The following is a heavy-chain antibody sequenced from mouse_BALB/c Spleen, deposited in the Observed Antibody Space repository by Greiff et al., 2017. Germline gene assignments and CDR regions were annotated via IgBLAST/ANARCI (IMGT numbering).Heavy chain of an antibody. D-gene: IGHD1-1*02. CDR1: GFTFSDFY. Sequence: EVKLVESGGGLVQPGGSLRLSCATSGFTFSDFYMEWVRQPPGQRLEWIAASRNKANDYKTEYSVSVKGRFIVSRDTSQNILYLQMNALGAEDTAIYCCAKDLWDYAMDYWGQGTSVTVSS. CDR2: SRNKANDYKT. CDR3: AKDLWDYAMDY. V-gene: IGHV7-1*02. J-gene: IGHJ4*01.